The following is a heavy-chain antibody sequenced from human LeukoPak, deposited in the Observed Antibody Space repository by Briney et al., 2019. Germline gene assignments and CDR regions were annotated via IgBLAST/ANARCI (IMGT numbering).Heavy chain of an antibody. V-gene: IGHV3-21*01. CDR3: ARDLKDDILTGYYSG. Sequence: GGSLRLSCAASGFTFSSYSMSGVRQAPGKGLEWVSSISCSSYIYYADSVKGRFTIPRDNAKNSLYLQMNSLRAEDTAVYYCARDLKDDILTGYYSGWGQGTLVTVSS. CDR1: GFTFSSYS. D-gene: IGHD3-9*01. CDR2: ISCSSYI. J-gene: IGHJ4*02.